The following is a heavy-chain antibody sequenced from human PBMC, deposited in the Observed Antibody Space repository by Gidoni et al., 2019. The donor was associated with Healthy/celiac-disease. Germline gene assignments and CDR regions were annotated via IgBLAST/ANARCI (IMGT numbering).Heavy chain of an antibody. Sequence: QVQLQQWGAGLLKPSETLSLTCAVYGGSFSGYYWSGIRQPPGKGLEWIGEINHSGSTNYNPSLKSRVTISVDTSKNQFSLKLSSVTAADTAVYYCARHEAPVAGPRADYWGQETLVTVSS. CDR3: ARHEAPVAGPRADY. D-gene: IGHD6-19*01. CDR1: GGSFSGYY. CDR2: INHSGST. V-gene: IGHV4-34*01. J-gene: IGHJ4*02.